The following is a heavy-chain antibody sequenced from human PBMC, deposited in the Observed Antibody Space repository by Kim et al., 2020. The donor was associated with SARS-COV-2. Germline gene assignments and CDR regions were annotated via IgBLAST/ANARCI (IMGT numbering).Heavy chain of an antibody. CDR3: ARVVETAGYCGGDCPGGAFDI. CDR1: GGTFSSYA. D-gene: IGHD2-21*02. J-gene: IGHJ3*02. V-gene: IGHV1-69*13. Sequence: SVKVSCKASGGTFSSYAISWVRQAPGQGLEWMGGIIPIFGTANYAQKFQGRVTITADESTSTAYMELSSLRSEDTAVYYCARVVETAGYCGGDCPGGAFDIWGQGTMVTVSS. CDR2: IIPIFGTA.